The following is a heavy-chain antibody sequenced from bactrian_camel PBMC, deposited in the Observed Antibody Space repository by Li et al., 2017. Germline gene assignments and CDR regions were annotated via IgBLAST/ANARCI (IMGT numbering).Heavy chain of an antibody. CDR1: GFTFSTYY. CDR3: GSGQVRICITAGLPGSLTA. CDR2: VNSDGTRP. V-gene: IGHV3-2*01. D-gene: IGHD5*01. J-gene: IGHJ4*01. Sequence: VQLVESGGGLVQPGGSLRLSCAASGFTFSTYYMSWVRQAPGKGLEWVSSVNSDGTRPYYSDSVKGRFTISRDNAKNAVYLQMNSLKPEDTAMYYCGSGQVRICITAGLPGSLTARGQGTQVTVS.